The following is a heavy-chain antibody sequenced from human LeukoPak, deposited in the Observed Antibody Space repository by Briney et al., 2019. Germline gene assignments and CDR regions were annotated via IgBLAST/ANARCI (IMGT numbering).Heavy chain of an antibody. Sequence: PGGSLRLSCAASGFTFSSNSMNWVRQAPGKGLEWVSSISSSSSYIYYADSVKGRFTISRDNAKNSPYLQMNSLRSEDTAVYYCAKDFIRGVGAFDIWGQGTMVTVSS. CDR3: AKDFIRGVGAFDI. CDR1: GFTFSSNS. D-gene: IGHD3-3*01. J-gene: IGHJ3*02. CDR2: ISSSSSYI. V-gene: IGHV3-21*01.